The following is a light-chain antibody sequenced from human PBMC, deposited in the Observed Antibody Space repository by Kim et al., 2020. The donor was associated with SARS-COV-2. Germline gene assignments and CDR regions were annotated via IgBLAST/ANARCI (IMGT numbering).Light chain of an antibody. V-gene: IGKV1-5*03. CDR1: QSISSW. Sequence: DIQMTQSPSPLSASVGDRVTITCRASQSISSWLAWYQQKPGKAPKLLIYKASSLESGVPSRFSGSGSGTEFTLTISSLQPDDFATYYCQQYNSSYTFGQGTRLEI. CDR3: QQYNSSYT. CDR2: KAS. J-gene: IGKJ2*01.